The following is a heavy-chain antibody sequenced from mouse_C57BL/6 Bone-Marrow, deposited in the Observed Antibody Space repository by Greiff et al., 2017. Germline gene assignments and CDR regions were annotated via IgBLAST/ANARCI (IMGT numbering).Heavy chain of an antibody. CDR2: INPSSGYT. Sequence: QVHVKQSGAELARPGASVKMSCKASGYTFTSYTMHWVKQRPGQGLEWIGYINPSSGYTKYNQKFKDKATLTADKSSSTAYMQLSSLTSEDSAVYYCARTLLRKNFDYWGHGTPLTVSS. CDR1: GYTFTSYT. D-gene: IGHD2-12*01. V-gene: IGHV1-4*01. CDR3: ARTLLRKNFDY. J-gene: IGHJ2*01.